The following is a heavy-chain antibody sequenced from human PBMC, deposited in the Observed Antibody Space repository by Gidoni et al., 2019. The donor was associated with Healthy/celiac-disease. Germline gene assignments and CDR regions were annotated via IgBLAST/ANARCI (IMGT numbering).Heavy chain of an antibody. D-gene: IGHD2-2*01. J-gene: IGHJ4*02. CDR2: IYYSGST. CDR1: GGSISSYY. CDR3: AREVGVCSSTSCYYFDY. Sequence: QVQLQESGPGLVKPSETLSLTCTVSGGSISSYYWSWIRQPPGKGLEWIGYIYYSGSTNYNPSLKSRVTISVDTSKNQFSLKLSSVTAADTAVYYCAREVGVCSSTSCYYFDYWGQGTLVTVSS. V-gene: IGHV4-59*01.